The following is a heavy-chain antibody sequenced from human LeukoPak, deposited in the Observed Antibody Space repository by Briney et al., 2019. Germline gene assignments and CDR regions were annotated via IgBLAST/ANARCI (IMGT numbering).Heavy chain of an antibody. Sequence: PGGSLRLSCAASGFTFSSYGMHWVRQAPGKGLEWVAFIRYDGSNKYYADSVKGRFTISRDNSKNTLYLQMNSLRAEDTAVYSCARDNGYSYGYLFGWFDPWGQGTLVTVSS. CDR2: IRYDGSNK. CDR1: GFTFSSYG. V-gene: IGHV3-30*02. D-gene: IGHD5-18*01. J-gene: IGHJ5*02. CDR3: ARDNGYSYGYLFGWFDP.